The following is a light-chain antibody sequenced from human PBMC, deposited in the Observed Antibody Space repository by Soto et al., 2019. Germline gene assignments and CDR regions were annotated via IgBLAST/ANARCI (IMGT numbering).Light chain of an antibody. CDR1: QPISDW. V-gene: IGKV1-5*03. CDR2: RAS. Sequence: DIQITQSPSTLSASVGDRVTITCRASQPISDWLAWYQQKPGKAPNLLIYRASSLDSGVPSRFSGSGSGTEFTLIISSLQPDDFATYYCQQYYNYPRTFGQGTKVDIK. CDR3: QQYYNYPRT. J-gene: IGKJ1*01.